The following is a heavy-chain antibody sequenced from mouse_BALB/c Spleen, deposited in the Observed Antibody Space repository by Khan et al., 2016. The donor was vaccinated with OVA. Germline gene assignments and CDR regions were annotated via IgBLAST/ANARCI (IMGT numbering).Heavy chain of an antibody. V-gene: IGHV3-1*02. Sequence: EVQLQESGPDLVKPSQSLSLTCTVTGYSLTSGYAWHWIRQFPGNKLEWMAYIYFSGSINYNPSLKSRISVTRDTSKNQFFLQLNSVTSEDTATYYCTRDGNYMDYWGQGTSVTVSS. CDR1: GYSLTSGYA. CDR3: TRDGNYMDY. CDR2: IYFSGSI. D-gene: IGHD2-1*01. J-gene: IGHJ4*01.